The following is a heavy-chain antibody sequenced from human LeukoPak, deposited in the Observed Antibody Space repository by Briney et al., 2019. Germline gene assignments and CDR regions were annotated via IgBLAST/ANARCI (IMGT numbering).Heavy chain of an antibody. CDR3: ARHASYYDFWSGYYNPVDY. D-gene: IGHD3-3*01. V-gene: IGHV4-34*01. CDR2: INHSGST. Sequence: PSETLSLTCAVYGGSFSGYYWSWIRQPPGKGLEWIGEINHSGSTNYNPSLKSRVTISVDTSKNQFSLKLSSVTAADTAVYYCARHASYYDFWSGYYNPVDYWGQGTLVTVSS. J-gene: IGHJ4*02. CDR1: GGSFSGYY.